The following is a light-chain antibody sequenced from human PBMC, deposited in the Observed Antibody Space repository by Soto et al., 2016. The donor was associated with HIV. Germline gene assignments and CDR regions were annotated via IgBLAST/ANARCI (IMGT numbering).Light chain of an antibody. CDR3: LQDYNYPRT. Sequence: DIQMTQSPSSLSASVGDRVTITCRASQGITDALAWYQQKPGAAPKLLLFGASILERGVPSRFSGSASGTVYTLIISSLQPEDFATYYCLQDYNYPRTFGQGTKVEI. J-gene: IGKJ1*01. V-gene: IGKV1-NL1*01. CDR2: GAS. CDR1: QGITDA.